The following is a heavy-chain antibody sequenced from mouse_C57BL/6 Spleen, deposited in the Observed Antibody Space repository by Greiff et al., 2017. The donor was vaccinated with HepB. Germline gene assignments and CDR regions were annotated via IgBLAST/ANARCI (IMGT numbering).Heavy chain of an antibody. CDR2: ISSGGSYT. J-gene: IGHJ2*01. D-gene: IGHD6-2*01. Sequence: EVKVVESGGDLVKPGGSLKLSCAASGFTFSSYGMSGVRQTQDKRLDWVATISSGGSYTYYPDSVKGRFTIARDNAKNTLYLQMSSLKSEDTAMYYCARHGGGSLYYFDYWGQGTTLTVSS. V-gene: IGHV5-6*01. CDR1: GFTFSSYG. CDR3: ARHGGGSLYYFDY.